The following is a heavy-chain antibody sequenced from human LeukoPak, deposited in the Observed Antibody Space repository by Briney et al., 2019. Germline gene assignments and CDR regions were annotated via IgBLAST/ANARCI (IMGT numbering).Heavy chain of an antibody. D-gene: IGHD3-3*01. V-gene: IGHV4-34*01. CDR1: GESFIGHY. CDR2: INHSGST. CDR3: ARGGMTIFGVVIGRAFDY. J-gene: IGHJ4*02. Sequence: SETLSLTCAVYGESFIGHYWSWIRQPPGKGLEWIGEINHSGSTNYNPSLKSRVTISVDTSKNQFSLKLSSVTAADTAVYYCARGGMTIFGVVIGRAFDYWGQGTLVTVSS.